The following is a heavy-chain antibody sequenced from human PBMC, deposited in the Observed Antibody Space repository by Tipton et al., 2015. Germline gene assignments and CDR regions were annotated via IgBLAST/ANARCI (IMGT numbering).Heavy chain of an antibody. Sequence: TLSLTCTVSGGSVSSGSYYWAWIRQPPGKTLEWIGYIYHTGTTNYNPSLKSRLTLSVDSSKNQFSLSLSSVTAADTAVYYCVRGQWPGWELPPSGWGQGSLVTVSS. V-gene: IGHV4-61*01. CDR1: GGSVSSGSYY. CDR2: IYHTGTT. CDR3: VRGQWPGWELPPSG. D-gene: IGHD6-19*01. J-gene: IGHJ4*02.